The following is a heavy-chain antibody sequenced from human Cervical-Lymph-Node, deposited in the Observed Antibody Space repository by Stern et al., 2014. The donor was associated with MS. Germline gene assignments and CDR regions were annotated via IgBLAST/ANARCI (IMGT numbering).Heavy chain of an antibody. CDR3: ARQQERFFDH. CDR2: IFHNWGS. CDR1: GGSLRSRSF. J-gene: IGHJ4*01. V-gene: IGHV4-39*01. Sequence: QLQLQESGPGLVKPSETLSLTCTVSGGSLRSRSFWGWIRQPPGKGLEWIGTIFHNWGSPYNPSLKSPVPISVHNSRDQLYLKLSSVTAADTAAYYCARQQERFFDHWGQGTLVIVSS. D-gene: IGHD5-24*01.